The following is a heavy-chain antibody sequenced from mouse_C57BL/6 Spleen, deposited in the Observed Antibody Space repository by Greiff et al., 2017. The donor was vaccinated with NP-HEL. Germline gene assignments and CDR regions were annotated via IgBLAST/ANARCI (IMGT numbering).Heavy chain of an antibody. CDR1: GYAFSSYW. Sequence: QVQLQQSGAELVKPGASVKISCKASGYAFSSYWMNWVKQRPGKGLEWIGQIYPGDGDTNYNGKFKGKATLTADKSSSTAYMQLSSLTSEDSAVYFCARGDDYGYYAMDYWGQGTSVTVSS. CDR3: ARGDDYGYYAMDY. V-gene: IGHV1-80*01. J-gene: IGHJ4*01. CDR2: IYPGDGDT. D-gene: IGHD2-4*01.